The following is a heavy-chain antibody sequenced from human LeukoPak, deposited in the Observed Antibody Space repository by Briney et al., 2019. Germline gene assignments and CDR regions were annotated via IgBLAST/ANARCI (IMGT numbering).Heavy chain of an antibody. J-gene: IGHJ4*02. CDR3: ARQTFGALYFDS. V-gene: IGHV4-30-4*01. D-gene: IGHD3-10*01. CDR2: IYYSGST. Sequence: SETLSLTCTVSGDSISSGNYYWSWIRQPPGKGLEWIGYIYYSGSTYYNPSLKSRVTISTDMSKNQFSLNLSSVTAADTAVYYCARQTFGALYFDSWGQGTLVTVSS. CDR1: GDSISSGNYY.